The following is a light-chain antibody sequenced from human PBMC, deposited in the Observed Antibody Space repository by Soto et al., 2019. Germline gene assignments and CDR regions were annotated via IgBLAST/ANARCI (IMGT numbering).Light chain of an antibody. CDR2: DDS. J-gene: IGLJ7*01. V-gene: IGLV3-21*02. CDR3: QGWDSSSDGGV. Sequence: SYELTQPPSVSVAPGQTARITCGGNNIGSKSVHWYQKKPGQAPGLVVYDDSDRPSGNPERFSGSNSGNTATLTISRVEAGDEADYYCQGWDSSSDGGVFGGGTQLTVL. CDR1: NIGSKS.